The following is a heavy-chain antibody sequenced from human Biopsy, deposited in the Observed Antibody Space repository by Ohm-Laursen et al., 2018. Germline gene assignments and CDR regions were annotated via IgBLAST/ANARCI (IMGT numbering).Heavy chain of an antibody. V-gene: IGHV4-59*08. CDR3: AKQWSYYESFTQHYRGDFDY. Sequence: SDTLSLTCSVSGGSISSSYWSWIRQPPGKGLEWIGYISYSGSTSYNPSLKSRVTISADTSKNQLSLTLSSLTAADTAVYFCAKQWSYYESFTQHYRGDFDYWGQGTLVTVSS. J-gene: IGHJ4*02. CDR1: GGSISSSY. CDR2: ISYSGST. D-gene: IGHD3-16*01.